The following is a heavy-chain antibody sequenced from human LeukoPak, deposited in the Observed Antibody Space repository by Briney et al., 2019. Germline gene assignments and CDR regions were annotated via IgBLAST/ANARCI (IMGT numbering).Heavy chain of an antibody. CDR2: ISHEGSYQ. J-gene: IGHJ4*02. V-gene: IGHV3-30*03. CDR3: ARNIPVTRWGY. Sequence: GGSLRLSCAASGFSFSSYGIHWVRQAPGKGLEWVAVISHEGSYQNHADSVKGRFTISRDNSKNMVFLQMNSLSAEDTAVYYCARNIPVTRWGYWGQGTLVTVSS. CDR1: GFSFSSYG. D-gene: IGHD2-21*01.